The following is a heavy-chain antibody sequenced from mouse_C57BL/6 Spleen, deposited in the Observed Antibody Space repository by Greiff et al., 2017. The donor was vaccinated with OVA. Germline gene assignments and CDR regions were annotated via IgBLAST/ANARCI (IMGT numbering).Heavy chain of an antibody. CDR3: ARKIYDGYYEGMDY. D-gene: IGHD2-3*01. CDR2: IWSGGST. V-gene: IGHV2-2*01. Sequence: QVQLKQSGPGLVQPSQSLSITCTVSGFSLTSYGVHWVRQSPGKGLEWLGVIWSGGSTDYNAAFISRLSISKDNSKSQVFFKINSLQADDTAIYYCARKIYDGYYEGMDYWGQGTSVTVSS. CDR1: GFSLTSYG. J-gene: IGHJ4*01.